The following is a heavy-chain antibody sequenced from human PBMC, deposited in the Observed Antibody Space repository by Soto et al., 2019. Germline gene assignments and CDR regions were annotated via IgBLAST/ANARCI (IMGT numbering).Heavy chain of an antibody. CDR2: ISSSGSTI. CDR3: ARDSKDMGFPDY. D-gene: IGHD2-15*01. CDR1: GFSFNTCS. V-gene: IGHV3-48*01. J-gene: IGHJ4*02. Sequence: GGSLRLSCAASGFSFNTCSMNWVRQAPGKGLEWVAYISSSGSTINYADSVKGRITISRDNANKSLHLQMSSLRAEDTAVYYCARDSKDMGFPDYWGQGTLVTVSS.